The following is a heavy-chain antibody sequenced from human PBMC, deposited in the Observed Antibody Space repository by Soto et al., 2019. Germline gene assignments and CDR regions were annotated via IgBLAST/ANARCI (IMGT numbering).Heavy chain of an antibody. V-gene: IGHV4-61*01. D-gene: IGHD6-13*01. J-gene: IGHJ5*02. CDR3: ARSVSSSWQLRFDP. CDR2: IYYSGST. Sequence: PSETLSLTCTVSGGSVSSGSYYWSWIRQPPGKGLEWIGYIYYSGSTNYNPSLKSRVTISVDTSKNQFSLKLSSVTAADTAVYYCARSVSSSWQLRFDPWGQGTLVTVSS. CDR1: GGSVSSGSYY.